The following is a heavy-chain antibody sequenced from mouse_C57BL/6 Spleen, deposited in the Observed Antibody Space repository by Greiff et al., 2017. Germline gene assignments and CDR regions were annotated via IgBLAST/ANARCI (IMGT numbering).Heavy chain of an antibody. D-gene: IGHD1-1*01. CDR1: GYAFSSSW. J-gene: IGHJ2*01. Sequence: LQESGPELVKPGASVKISCKASGYAFSSSWMNWVKQRPGKGLEWIGRIYPGDGDTNYNGKFKGKATLTADKSSSTAYMQLSSLTSEDSAVYFCAREYYGRNYFDYWGQGTTLTVSS. CDR2: IYPGDGDT. CDR3: AREYYGRNYFDY. V-gene: IGHV1-82*01.